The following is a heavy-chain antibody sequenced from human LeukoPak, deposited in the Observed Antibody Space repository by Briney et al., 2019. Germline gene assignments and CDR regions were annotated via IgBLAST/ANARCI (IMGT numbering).Heavy chain of an antibody. CDR2: IYYSGST. J-gene: IGHJ4*02. D-gene: IGHD1-26*01. CDR3: ARRDSGSYSFDY. V-gene: IGHV4-59*01. CDR1: GGSISSYY. Sequence: SETLSLTCTVSGGSISSYYWSWIRQPPGKGLEWIGYIYYSGSTNYNPSLKSRVTISLDTSKNQFSLKLSSVTAADTAVYYCARRDSGSYSFDYWGQGTLVTVSS.